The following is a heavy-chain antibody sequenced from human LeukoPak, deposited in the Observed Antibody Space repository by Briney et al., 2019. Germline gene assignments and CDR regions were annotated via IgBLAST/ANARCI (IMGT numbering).Heavy chain of an antibody. J-gene: IGHJ4*02. CDR2: ISYDGSNK. CDR3: ASPMVRGVIKVGPYGY. CDR1: GFTCSSYA. V-gene: IGHV3-30*04. Sequence: PGGSLRLSCAASGFTCSSYAMHWVRQAPGKGLEWVAVISYDGSNKYYADSVKGRFTISRDNSKNTLYLQMNSLRAEDTAVYYCASPMVRGVIKVGPYGYWGQGTLVTVSS. D-gene: IGHD3-10*01.